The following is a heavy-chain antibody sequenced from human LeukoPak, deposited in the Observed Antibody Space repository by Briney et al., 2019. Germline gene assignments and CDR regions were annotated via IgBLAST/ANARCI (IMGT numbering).Heavy chain of an antibody. Sequence: SETLSLTCTVSGGSISSYYWSWIRQPPGKGLEWIGYIYYSGSTNYNPSLKSRITISVDTSKNQFSLKLSSVTAADTAVYYCARGIVLMVYAPDYMDVWGKGTTVTVSS. J-gene: IGHJ6*03. V-gene: IGHV4-59*01. D-gene: IGHD2-8*01. CDR1: GGSISSYY. CDR3: ARGIVLMVYAPDYMDV. CDR2: IYYSGST.